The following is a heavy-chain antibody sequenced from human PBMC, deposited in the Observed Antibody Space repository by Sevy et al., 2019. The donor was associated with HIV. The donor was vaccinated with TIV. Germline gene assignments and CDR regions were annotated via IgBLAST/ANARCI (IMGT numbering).Heavy chain of an antibody. CDR1: GFSFSGYG. CDR2: IQYDGSNK. J-gene: IGHJ4*02. D-gene: IGHD2-21*01. V-gene: IGHV3-30*02. Sequence: GGSLRLSCAASGFSFSGYGMHWVRQAPGKGLEWMSYIQYDGSNKDYADSVKGRFTISRDNSKNTLYLQMNSLRVEDTGVFYCVKEGGGEGGDHWGQGTLVTVS. CDR3: VKEGGGEGGDH.